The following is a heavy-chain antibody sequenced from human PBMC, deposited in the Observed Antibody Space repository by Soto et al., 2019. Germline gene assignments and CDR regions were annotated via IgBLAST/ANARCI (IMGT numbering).Heavy chain of an antibody. D-gene: IGHD6-13*01. CDR3: ATSYGNAWYTY. J-gene: IGHJ4*02. V-gene: IGHV3-23*01. CDR2: ISGSGGST. CDR1: GFTFSSYA. Sequence: PGGSLRLSCAASGFTFSSYAMSWVRQAPGKGLEWVSAISGSGGSTYYTDSVKGRFTISRDNSKNTLYLQMNSLRAEDSAVYYCATSYGNAWYTYWGQGTQVTVSS.